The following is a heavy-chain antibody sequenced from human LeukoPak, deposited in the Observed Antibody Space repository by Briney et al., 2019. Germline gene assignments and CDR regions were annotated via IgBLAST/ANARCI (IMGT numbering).Heavy chain of an antibody. D-gene: IGHD3-22*01. CDR3: AKDILYYYDSSGYYDY. CDR2: ISWNSGGI. CDR1: GFTFDDYA. J-gene: IGHJ4*02. V-gene: IGHV3-9*01. Sequence: GGSLRLSCAASGFTFDDYAMHWVRQAPGKGLEWVSGISWNSGGIGYADSVKGRFTISRDNAKNSLYLQMHSLRAEDTALYYCAKDILYYYDSSGYYDYWGQGTLVTVSS.